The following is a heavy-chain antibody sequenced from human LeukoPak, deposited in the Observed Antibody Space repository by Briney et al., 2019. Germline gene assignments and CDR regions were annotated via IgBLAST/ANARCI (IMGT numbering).Heavy chain of an antibody. CDR3: ARGPYSYDSSGAFDI. D-gene: IGHD3-22*01. J-gene: IGHJ3*02. Sequence: SETLSLTCTVSGGSISSYYWSWIRQPPGKGLEWIGYIYYSGSTNYNPSLKSRVTISVDTSKDQFSLKLSSVTAADTAVYFCARGPYSYDSSGAFDIWGQGTMVTVSS. V-gene: IGHV4-59*08. CDR2: IYYSGST. CDR1: GGSISSYY.